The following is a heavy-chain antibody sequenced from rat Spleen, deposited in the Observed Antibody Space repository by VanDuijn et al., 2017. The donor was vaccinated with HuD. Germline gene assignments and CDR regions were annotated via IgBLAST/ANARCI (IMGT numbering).Heavy chain of an antibody. CDR1: GFSLSSYG. D-gene: IGHD1-11*01. CDR3: ARTHGGYSPYCDVMDA. J-gene: IGHJ4*01. V-gene: IGHV2-41*01. CDR2: SWNTGGT. Sequence: QVQLKESGPGLVQPSQTLSLTCAVSGFSLSSYGVSWVRQPPGKGLEWMGVSWNTGGTRYNSYLKSRLSISKETSKSQVFLKMNRLQTEDTAMYFWARTHGGYSPYCDVMDACGQGASVTVSS.